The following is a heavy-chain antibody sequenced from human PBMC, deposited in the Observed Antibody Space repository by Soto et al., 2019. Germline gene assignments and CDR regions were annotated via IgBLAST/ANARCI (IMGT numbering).Heavy chain of an antibody. V-gene: IGHV3-23*01. Sequence: GGSLRLSCAASGLTFRNYAMTWVRQAPGKGPEWVSTVSGNGGETFYADSVKGRFTISRDNSKDTFYLIMKSLRVEDTAVYYCAKGGHQSFFDYWGQGTPVTVSS. CDR3: AKGGHQSFFDY. CDR1: GLTFRNYA. J-gene: IGHJ4*02. CDR2: VSGNGGET. D-gene: IGHD2-2*01.